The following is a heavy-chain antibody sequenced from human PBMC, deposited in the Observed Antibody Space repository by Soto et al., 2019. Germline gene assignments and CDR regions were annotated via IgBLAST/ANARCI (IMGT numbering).Heavy chain of an antibody. CDR3: ARGLRDGYYYYGMDV. V-gene: IGHV5-51*01. CDR2: IYPGDSDT. CDR1: GYSFTSYW. J-gene: IGHJ6*02. Sequence: ESLKISCKGSGYSFTSYWIGWVRQMPGKGLEWMGIIYPGDSDTRYSPSFQGQVTISADKSISTAYLQWSSLKASDTAMYYCARGLRDGYYYYGMDVWGQGTTVTVSS.